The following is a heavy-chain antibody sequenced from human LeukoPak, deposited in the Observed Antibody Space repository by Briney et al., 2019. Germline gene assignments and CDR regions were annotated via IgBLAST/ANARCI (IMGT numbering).Heavy chain of an antibody. CDR3: VRRVAVRPRYAFDI. J-gene: IGHJ3*02. Sequence: PSETLSLTCSVSGGSISDLYWTWIRQTPVKGLEWIGYVFYTGNTIYNPSLRSRVTISLDSSKNQFSLKLKSVTAADTAVYYCVRRVAVRPRYAFDIWGQGAVVTVSS. CDR2: VFYTGNT. V-gene: IGHV4-59*01. D-gene: IGHD6-6*01. CDR1: GGSISDLY.